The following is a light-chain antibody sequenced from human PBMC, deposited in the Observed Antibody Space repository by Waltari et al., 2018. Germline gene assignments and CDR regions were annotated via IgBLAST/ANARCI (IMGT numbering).Light chain of an antibody. J-gene: IGKJ4*01. Sequence: DIVMTQSQDALAVSLGERATTNCKSSQSVLYSSNNKNYIAWYQQKPGQPPKLLLYWASTRESGVPDRFSGSGSGTDFTLTISSLQAEDVAVYYCQQYYSTPLTFGGGTKVEIK. CDR3: QQYYSTPLT. CDR1: QSVLYSSNNKNY. V-gene: IGKV4-1*01. CDR2: WAS.